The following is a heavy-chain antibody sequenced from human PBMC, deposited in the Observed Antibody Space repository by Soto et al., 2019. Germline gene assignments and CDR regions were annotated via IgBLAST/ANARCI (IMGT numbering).Heavy chain of an antibody. CDR3: XXXXXSXXXX. V-gene: IGHV4-59*01. CDR2: IYYSGST. Sequence: QVQLQESGPGLVKPSETLSLTCTVSGGSISSYYWSWIRQPPGKGLEWIGYIYYSGSTNYNPSLKSRVTISVXXSKNXXSXXXXXXXXXXXXXXXXXXXXXSXXXXWGQGTLVTVSS. CDR1: GGSISSYY. J-gene: IGHJ4*02.